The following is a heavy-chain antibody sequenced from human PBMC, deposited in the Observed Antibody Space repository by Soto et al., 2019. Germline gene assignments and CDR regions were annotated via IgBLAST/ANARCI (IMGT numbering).Heavy chain of an antibody. V-gene: IGHV1-3*01. CDR3: ARDLSILRFLEWFPYYFDY. J-gene: IGHJ4*02. D-gene: IGHD3-3*01. CDR2: INAGNGNT. Sequence: GASVKVSCKASGYTFTSYAMHWVRQAPGQRLEWMGWINAGNGNTKYSQKFQGRVTITRDTSASTAYMELSSLRSEDTAVYYFARDLSILRFLEWFPYYFDYWGQGTLVTVSS. CDR1: GYTFTSYA.